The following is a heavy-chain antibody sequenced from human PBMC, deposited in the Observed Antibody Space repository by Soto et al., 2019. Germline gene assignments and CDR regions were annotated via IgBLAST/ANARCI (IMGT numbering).Heavy chain of an antibody. CDR3: AKDLYYYDSSGTLDY. CDR2: ISYDGSNK. D-gene: IGHD3-22*01. J-gene: IGHJ4*02. CDR1: GFTFSSYG. Sequence: AGGSLRLSCAASGFTFSSYGMHWVRQAPGKGLEWVAVISYDGSNKYYADSVKGRFTISRDNSKNTLYLQMNSLRAEDTAVYYCAKDLYYYDSSGTLDYWGQGTLVTVSS. V-gene: IGHV3-30*18.